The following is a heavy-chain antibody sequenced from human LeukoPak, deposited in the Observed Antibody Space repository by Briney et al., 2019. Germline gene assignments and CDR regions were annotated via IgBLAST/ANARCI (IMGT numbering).Heavy chain of an antibody. V-gene: IGHV4-34*01. CDR1: GGSFSGYY. CDR3: ARLAPTVGGAPASDY. Sequence: PSETLSLTCAVYGGSFSGYYWSWIRQPPGKGLERIGEINHSGSTNYNPSLKSRVTISVDTSKNQFSLKLSSVTAADTAVYYCARLAPTVGGAPASDYWGQGTLVTVSS. CDR2: INHSGST. D-gene: IGHD4-17*01. J-gene: IGHJ4*02.